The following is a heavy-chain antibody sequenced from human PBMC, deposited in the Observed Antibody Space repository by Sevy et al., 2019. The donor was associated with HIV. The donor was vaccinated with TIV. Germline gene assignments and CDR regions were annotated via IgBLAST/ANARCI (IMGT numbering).Heavy chain of an antibody. D-gene: IGHD4-17*01. CDR1: GFTFSSYA. J-gene: IGHJ6*02. V-gene: IGHV3-30-3*01. CDR2: ISYDGHNK. CDR3: ARDRATVTSGGYYYYYGMDV. Sequence: GGSVRLSCAASGFTFSSYAMHWVRQAPGKGLEWVAVISYDGHNKYYADSVKGRFTISRDNSKNTLYLQMNSLRAEDTAVYYCARDRATVTSGGYYYYYGMDVWGQGTTVTVSS.